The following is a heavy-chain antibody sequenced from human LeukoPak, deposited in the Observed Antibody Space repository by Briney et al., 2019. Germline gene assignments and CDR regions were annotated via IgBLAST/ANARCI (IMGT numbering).Heavy chain of an antibody. J-gene: IGHJ6*04. Sequence: ALVKVSCKASGYTFTSYGISWVRQAPGQGLEWMGWISAYNGNTNYAQKLQGRVIMTTDTSTSTAYMELRSLRSDDTAVYYCARWIPTAYSSRGYYGMDVWGKGTTVTVSS. D-gene: IGHD6-13*01. CDR1: GYTFTSYG. CDR2: ISAYNGNT. V-gene: IGHV1-18*04. CDR3: ARWIPTAYSSRGYYGMDV.